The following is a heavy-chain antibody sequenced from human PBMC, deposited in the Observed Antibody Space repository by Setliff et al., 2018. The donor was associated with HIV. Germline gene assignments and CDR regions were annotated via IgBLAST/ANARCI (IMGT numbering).Heavy chain of an antibody. V-gene: IGHV2-26*01. CDR3: ARLWFGAPGTDFYYHGMDV. Sequence: SGPTLVNPTETLTLTCTVSGFSLSNGRMGVSWIRQPPGKALEWLANIFSNDEKSYSTSLRSRLTISKDTSKSQVVLSLSNMDPVDTATYYCARLWFGAPGTDFYYHGMDVWGQGTTVTVSS. CDR1: GFSLSNGRMG. CDR2: IFSNDEK. J-gene: IGHJ6*02. D-gene: IGHD3-10*01.